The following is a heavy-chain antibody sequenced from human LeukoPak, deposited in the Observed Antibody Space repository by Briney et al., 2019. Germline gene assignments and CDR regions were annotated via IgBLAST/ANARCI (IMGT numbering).Heavy chain of an antibody. V-gene: IGHV1-2*02. D-gene: IGHD4-11*01. CDR2: INPNSGGT. CDR3: ARWMTTVITPDY. Sequence: ASVKVSCKASGYTFNGYYLHRVRQAPGQGLEWMGWINPNSGGTNYAQKFQGRVTMTRDTSTSTASMELSRLRSDDTAVYYCARWMTTVITPDYWGQGTLVTVSS. J-gene: IGHJ4*02. CDR1: GYTFNGYY.